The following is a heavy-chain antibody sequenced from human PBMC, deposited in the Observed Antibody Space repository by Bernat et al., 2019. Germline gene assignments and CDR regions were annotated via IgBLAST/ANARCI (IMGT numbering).Heavy chain of an antibody. V-gene: IGHV3-30*01. CDR3: ARCIAARRPGAFDI. J-gene: IGHJ3*02. Sequence: QVQLVESGGGVVQPGRSLRLSCAASGFTFSSYAMHWVHQAPGKGLEWVAVISYDGSNKYYADSVKGRFTISRDNSKNTLYLQMNSLRAEDTAVYYCARCIAARRPGAFDIWGQGTMVTVSS. CDR1: GFTFSSYA. CDR2: ISYDGSNK. D-gene: IGHD6-6*01.